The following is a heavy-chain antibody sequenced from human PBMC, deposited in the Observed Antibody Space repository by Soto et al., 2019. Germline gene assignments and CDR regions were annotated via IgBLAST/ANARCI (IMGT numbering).Heavy chain of an antibody. CDR3: VRDLTLGYRSGGDGFDV. CDR1: GGIFKTDA. D-gene: IGHD5-18*01. CDR2: LTPLYGTA. Sequence: QVHLEQSGAEVQKPGSSVKVSCKASGGIFKTDAVAWVRQAPGQGLEWVGGLTPLYGTANYAQKFQGRVTITADESTGAAYMEVNSLRAEDTAVYYCVRDLTLGYRSGGDGFDVWGQGTMVTVSS. J-gene: IGHJ3*01. V-gene: IGHV1-69*01.